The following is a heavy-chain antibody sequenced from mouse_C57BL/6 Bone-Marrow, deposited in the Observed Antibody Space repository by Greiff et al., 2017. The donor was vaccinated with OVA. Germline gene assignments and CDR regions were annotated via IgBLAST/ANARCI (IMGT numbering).Heavy chain of an antibody. Sequence: VQLQQSGPELVKPGASVKIPCKASGYTFTDYNMDWVKQSHGKSLEWIGDINPNNGGTIYNQKFKGKATLTVDKSSSTAYMELRSLTSEDTAVYYCAREDYCGGSPWYFDVWGTGTTVTVSS. V-gene: IGHV1-18*01. D-gene: IGHD1-1*01. CDR3: AREDYCGGSPWYFDV. CDR2: INPNNGGT. J-gene: IGHJ1*03. CDR1: GYTFTDYN.